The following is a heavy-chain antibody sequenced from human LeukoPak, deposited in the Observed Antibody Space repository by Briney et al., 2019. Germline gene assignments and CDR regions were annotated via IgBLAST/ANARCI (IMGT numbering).Heavy chain of an antibody. V-gene: IGHV4-39*01. CDR1: GGSVTYTNYY. CDR2: IYYNGKT. J-gene: IGHJ4*02. CDR3: VRFVVGQWLINY. Sequence: TSETLSLTCTVSGGSVTYTNYYWGWIRQPPGKGLQWIGVIYYNGKTYYNPSLKSRVTVAVDTSKNQFSLKLSSVTAADTAVYYCVRFVVGQWLINYWGQGALVTVSS. D-gene: IGHD6-19*01.